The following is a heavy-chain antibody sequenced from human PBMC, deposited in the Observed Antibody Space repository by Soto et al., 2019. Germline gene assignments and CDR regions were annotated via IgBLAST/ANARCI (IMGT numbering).Heavy chain of an antibody. D-gene: IGHD4-17*01. J-gene: IGHJ3*02. CDR2: INHSGST. Sequence: PSETLSLTCAVYGGSFSGYYWSWIRQPPGKGLEWIGEINHSGSTNYNPSLKSRVTISVDTSKNQFSLKLSSVTAADTAVYYCARGWTTVTFSAFDIWGQGTMVTVSS. CDR1: GGSFSGYY. CDR3: ARGWTTVTFSAFDI. V-gene: IGHV4-34*01.